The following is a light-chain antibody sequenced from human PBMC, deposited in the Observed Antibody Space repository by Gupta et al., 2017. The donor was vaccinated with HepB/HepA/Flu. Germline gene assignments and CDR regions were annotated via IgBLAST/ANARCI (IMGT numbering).Light chain of an antibody. CDR1: TSDVGGYDY. V-gene: IGLV2-14*03. Sequence: QSALTQPASVSGSPGQSIPISCTGTTSDVGGYDYVSWYQQHPGKAPKLMIYAVNNRPSGVSNRFSGSKSGNSASLTISGLQAEDEADYYCSSYTTSSTLFGGGTKLTVL. J-gene: IGLJ2*01. CDR3: SSYTTSSTL. CDR2: AVN.